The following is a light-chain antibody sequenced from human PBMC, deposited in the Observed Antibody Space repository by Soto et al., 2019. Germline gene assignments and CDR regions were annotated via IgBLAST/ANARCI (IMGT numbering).Light chain of an antibody. Sequence: QSVLTQPASVSGSPGQSITISCTGTSXDVGGYNYVSWYQQHPGKAPKLMIYEVNNRPSGISNRFSGSKSGNTASLTISALQAEDEADYYCNSYTSSTTYVFGTGTKVTVL. CDR1: SXDVGGYNY. V-gene: IGLV2-14*01. CDR2: EVN. J-gene: IGLJ1*01. CDR3: NSYTSSTTYV.